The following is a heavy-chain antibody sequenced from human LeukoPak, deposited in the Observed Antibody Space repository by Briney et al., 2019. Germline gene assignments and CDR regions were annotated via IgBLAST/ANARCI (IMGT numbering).Heavy chain of an antibody. J-gene: IGHJ4*02. D-gene: IGHD3-10*01. Sequence: GGSLRLSCAASGLTFNNYAINWVRQAPGKGLEWVSAISGSGGTTYYAGSVKGRFTVSRDNSKNTVYLQMNSLRSEDTAVYYCARARITMVRGVYLGGYFDYWGQGTLVTVSS. CDR2: ISGSGGTT. V-gene: IGHV3-23*01. CDR3: ARARITMVRGVYLGGYFDY. CDR1: GLTFNNYA.